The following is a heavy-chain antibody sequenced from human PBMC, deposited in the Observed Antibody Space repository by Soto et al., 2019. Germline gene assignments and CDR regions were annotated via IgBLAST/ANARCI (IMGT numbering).Heavy chain of an antibody. V-gene: IGHV3-73*01. J-gene: IGHJ4*02. CDR1: GFTFSGSA. CDR3: TRLLDHMTTFYFDY. D-gene: IGHD3-16*01. Sequence: GGSLRLSCAASGFTFSGSAMHWVRQASGKGLEWVGRIRSKANSYATAYAASVKGRFTISRDDSKNTAYLQMNSLKTEDTAVYYCTRLLDHMTTFYFDYWGQGTLVTVSS. CDR2: IRSKANSYAT.